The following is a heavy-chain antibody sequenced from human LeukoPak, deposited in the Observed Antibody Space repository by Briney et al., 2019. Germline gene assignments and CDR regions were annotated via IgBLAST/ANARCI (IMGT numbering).Heavy chain of an antibody. CDR1: GFTFSSYA. CDR2: ISYDGSNK. J-gene: IGHJ4*02. CDR3: ARSMVHGESYFDY. Sequence: GGSLRLSCAASGFTFSSYAMHWVRQAPGKGLEWVAVISYDGSNKYYADSVRGRFTISRDNSKNTLYLQMNSLRAEDTAVYYCARSMVHGESYFDYWGQGTLVTVSS. D-gene: IGHD3-10*01. V-gene: IGHV3-30*04.